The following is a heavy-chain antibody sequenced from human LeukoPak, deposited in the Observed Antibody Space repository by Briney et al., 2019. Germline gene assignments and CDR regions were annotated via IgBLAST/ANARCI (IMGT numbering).Heavy chain of an antibody. Sequence: GGSLRLSCAASGFTFSTYEMNWVRQAPGKGLEWVSYISSSSSTICYADSVKGRFTISRDNAKNSLYLQMNSLRAEDTAVYYCARTGMDSSGYYGWFDPWGQGTLVTVSS. D-gene: IGHD3-22*01. CDR3: ARTGMDSSGYYGWFDP. V-gene: IGHV3-48*01. CDR1: GFTFSTYE. J-gene: IGHJ5*02. CDR2: ISSSSSTI.